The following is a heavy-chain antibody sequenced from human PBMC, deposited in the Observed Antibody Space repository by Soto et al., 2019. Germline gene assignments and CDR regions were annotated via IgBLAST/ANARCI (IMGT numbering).Heavy chain of an antibody. D-gene: IGHD1-20*01. J-gene: IGHJ4*02. CDR3: AGAYAAITPGDY. Sequence: QVQLVESGGGVVQPGRSLRLSCAASGFTFSSDAMHWVRQGLGKGLEWVAVISYDGSKKYYADSVKGRFTISRDNSKNTLYLQMNSLRAEDPAVYYCAGAYAAITPGDYWGQGTLVTVSS. CDR1: GFTFSSDA. V-gene: IGHV3-30-3*01. CDR2: ISYDGSKK.